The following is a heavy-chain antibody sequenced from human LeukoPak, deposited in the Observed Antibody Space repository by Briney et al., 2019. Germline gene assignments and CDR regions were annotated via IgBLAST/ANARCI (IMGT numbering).Heavy chain of an antibody. CDR1: GYTFTGYY. J-gene: IGHJ4*02. CDR2: INPNSGGT. D-gene: IGHD2-15*01. V-gene: IGHV1-2*02. CDR3: AIGYCSGGSCYSEFDH. Sequence: ASVKVSCKVSGYTFTGYYMHWVRQAPGQGLEWMGWINPNSGGTNYAQKFQGRVTMTRDTSISTAYMELSRLRSDDTAVYYCAIGYCSGGSCYSEFDHWGQGTLVTVSS.